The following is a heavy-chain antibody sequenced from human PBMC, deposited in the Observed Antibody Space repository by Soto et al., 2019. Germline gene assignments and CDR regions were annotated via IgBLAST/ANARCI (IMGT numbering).Heavy chain of an antibody. CDR3: ARPQRDWSTRFRGGEPPHDAFDF. D-gene: IGHD3-10*01. J-gene: IGHJ3*01. Sequence: SATLSLTCTVSGGSIGSSSYYWGWIRQPPGKGLEWIGSIYYSGSTYYNPSLKSRVTISVDTSKNQFSLKLSSVTAADTAVYYCARPQRDWSTRFRGGEPPHDAFDFWCQGTTVSVSS. CDR1: GGSIGSSSYY. V-gene: IGHV4-39*01. CDR2: IYYSGST.